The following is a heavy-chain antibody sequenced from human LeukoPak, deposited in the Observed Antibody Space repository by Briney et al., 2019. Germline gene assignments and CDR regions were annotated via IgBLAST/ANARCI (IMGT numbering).Heavy chain of an antibody. CDR1: GGSVSSGSYY. Sequence: PSETLSLTCTVSGGSVSSGSYYWSWIRQPPGKGLEWIGYIYYSGNTNYNPSLKSRVTISVDTSKNQFSLKLSSVTAADTAVYYCARAFGATGGFDYWGQGTLVTVSS. D-gene: IGHD2-8*02. CDR2: IYYSGNT. J-gene: IGHJ4*02. V-gene: IGHV4-61*01. CDR3: ARAFGATGGFDY.